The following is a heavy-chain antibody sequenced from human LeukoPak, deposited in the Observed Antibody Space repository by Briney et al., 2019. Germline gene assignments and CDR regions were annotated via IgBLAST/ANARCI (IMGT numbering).Heavy chain of an antibody. CDR2: ISGSGGST. CDR3: AKDGIGYCTNGVCRYNWFDP. D-gene: IGHD2-8*01. J-gene: IGHJ5*02. CDR1: GFTFSSYA. V-gene: IGHV3-23*01. Sequence: QPGESLRLSCAASGFTFSSYAMSWVRQAPGKGLEWVSAISGSGGSTYYADSVKGRFTISRDNSKNTLYLQMNSLRAEDTAVYYCAKDGIGYCTNGVCRYNWFDPWGQGTLVTVSS.